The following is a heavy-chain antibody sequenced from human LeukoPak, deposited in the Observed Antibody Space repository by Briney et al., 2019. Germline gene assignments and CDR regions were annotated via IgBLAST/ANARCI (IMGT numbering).Heavy chain of an antibody. CDR1: GFTFSSYA. V-gene: IGHV3-30-3*01. J-gene: IGHJ4*02. CDR2: ISYDGSNK. CDR3: VRDFRSADY. Sequence: PGGSLRLSCAASGFTFSSYAMHWVRQAPGKGLEWVAVISYDGSNKYYADSVKGRFTISRDSSKNTLYLQMNSLRAEDTAVYYCVRDFRSADYWGQGILVTVSS.